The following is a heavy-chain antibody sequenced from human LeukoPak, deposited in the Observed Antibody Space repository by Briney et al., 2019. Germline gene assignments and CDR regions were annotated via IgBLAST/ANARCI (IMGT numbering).Heavy chain of an antibody. CDR3: ARTGGPLAGAGTGSSDY. Sequence: SETLSLTCAVYGGSFSGYYWSWIRQPPGKGLEWIGEINHSGSTNYNPSLKSRVTISVDTSKNQFSLKLSSLTAADTAVYYCARTGGPLAGAGTGSSDYWGQGTLVTVSS. CDR2: INHSGST. V-gene: IGHV4-34*01. J-gene: IGHJ4*02. D-gene: IGHD6-19*01. CDR1: GGSFSGYY.